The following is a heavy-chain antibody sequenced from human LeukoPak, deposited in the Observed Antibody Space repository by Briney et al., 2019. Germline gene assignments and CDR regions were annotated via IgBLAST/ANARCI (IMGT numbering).Heavy chain of an antibody. CDR1: GGSISSSGYY. CDR3: ASRAPYSSSLNWFDP. CDR2: IYYSGST. Sequence: SETLSLTCTVSGGSISSSGYYWGWIRQPPGEGLEWIGTIYYSGSTYYNPSLKSRVTISVDTSKNQFSLKLSSVTAADTAVYYCASRAPYSSSLNWFDPWGQGTLVTVSS. V-gene: IGHV4-39*07. D-gene: IGHD6-6*01. J-gene: IGHJ5*02.